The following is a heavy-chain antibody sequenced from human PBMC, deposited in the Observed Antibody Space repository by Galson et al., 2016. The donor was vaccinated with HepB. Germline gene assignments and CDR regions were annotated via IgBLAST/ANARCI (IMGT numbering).Heavy chain of an antibody. CDR2: IYYSGTT. CDR1: GGSISRSSYY. CDR3: ASGAGMVTEIDY. J-gene: IGHJ4*02. Sequence: SETLSLTCSVSGGSISRSSYYWGWIRQPPGKGLEWIGSIYYSGTTYHNPSLGGRVTISVDTSKNQFSLKLSSVTAADTAVYYSASGAGMVTEIDYWGQGTLVTVSS. D-gene: IGHD5-18*01. V-gene: IGHV4-39*01.